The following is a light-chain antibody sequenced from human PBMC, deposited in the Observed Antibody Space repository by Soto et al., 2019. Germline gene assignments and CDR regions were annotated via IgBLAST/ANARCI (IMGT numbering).Light chain of an antibody. J-gene: IGKJ1*01. Sequence: EIVMTQSPVTLSVSPRERATLSCRASQSVSSNLAWYQQKPGQAPRLLIYGASTRATGIPARFSGSGSGTEFTLTISSLQSEDFAVYYCQQYNDWPGTFGQGTKVDIK. CDR3: QQYNDWPGT. CDR1: QSVSSN. CDR2: GAS. V-gene: IGKV3-15*01.